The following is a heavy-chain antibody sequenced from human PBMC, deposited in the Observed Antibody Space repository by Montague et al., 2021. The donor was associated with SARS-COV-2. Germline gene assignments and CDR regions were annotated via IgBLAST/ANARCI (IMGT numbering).Heavy chain of an antibody. CDR1: GGSFGGDH. CDR3: AGGHRSVSVFVVVVASASDSFYY. D-gene: IGHD2-2*01. V-gene: IGHV4-34*01. J-gene: IGHJ4*02. Sequence: SETLSLTCAVSGGSFGGDHWSWIRQPAGKGLECIGDIKKSGSTNYNPSLKSRVTMSVDTSKKQFSLKLTSVTAADTAVYFCAGGHRSVSVFVVVVASASDSFYYWGQGALVTVSS. CDR2: IKKSGST.